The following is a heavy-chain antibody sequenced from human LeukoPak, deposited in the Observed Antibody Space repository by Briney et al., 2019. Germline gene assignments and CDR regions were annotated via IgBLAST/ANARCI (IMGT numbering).Heavy chain of an antibody. CDR1: GGTFSSYA. CDR3: ARGDVIRYFDWFTVFDY. D-gene: IGHD3-9*01. Sequence: GASVKVSCKASGGTFSSYAISWVRQAPGQGLEWMGWINPNSGGTNYAQKFQGWVTMTRDTSISTAYMELSRLRSDDTAVYYCARGDVIRYFDWFTVFDYWGQGTLVTVSS. V-gene: IGHV1-2*04. CDR2: INPNSGGT. J-gene: IGHJ4*02.